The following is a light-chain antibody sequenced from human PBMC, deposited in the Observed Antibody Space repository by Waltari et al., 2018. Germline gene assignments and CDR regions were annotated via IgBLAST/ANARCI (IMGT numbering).Light chain of an antibody. V-gene: IGKV4-1*01. CDR3: QQYLRTPPT. J-gene: IGKJ1*01. CDR1: RSIFYSSSYKDY. Sequence: DIVMTQSPGSLAVSLGERATINCSSSRSIFYSSSYKDYWAWVQQRPGQPPRLIISWATTRESGVPDRFIGSGSETDFTLTITSLQAEDVAVYYCQQYLRTPPTFGQGTKVEI. CDR2: WAT.